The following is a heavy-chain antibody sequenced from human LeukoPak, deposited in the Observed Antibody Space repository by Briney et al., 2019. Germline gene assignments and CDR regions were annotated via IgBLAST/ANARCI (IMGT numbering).Heavy chain of an antibody. CDR1: GGSISSSSYY. Sequence: SETLSLTCTVSGGSISSSSYYWGWIRQPPGKGLEWIGSIYYSGSTYYNPSLKSRVTISVDTSKNQFSLKLSSVTAADTAVYYCARVSSSGYFDYWGQGTLVTVSS. D-gene: IGHD3-22*01. J-gene: IGHJ4*02. CDR3: ARVSSSGYFDY. CDR2: IYYSGST. V-gene: IGHV4-39*07.